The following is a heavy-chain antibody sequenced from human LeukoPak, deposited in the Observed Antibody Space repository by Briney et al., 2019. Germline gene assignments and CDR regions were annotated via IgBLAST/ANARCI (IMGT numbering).Heavy chain of an antibody. Sequence: SQTLSLTCTVSGGSISSYYWSWIRQPPGKGLEWIGYIYYSGTTNYNPSLKSRVTILVDTSKNQFSLNLSSVTAADTAVYYCARRGIAAAGYDYWGQGTLVTVSS. J-gene: IGHJ4*02. CDR2: IYYSGTT. D-gene: IGHD6-13*01. CDR3: ARRGIAAAGYDY. CDR1: GGSISSYY. V-gene: IGHV4-59*08.